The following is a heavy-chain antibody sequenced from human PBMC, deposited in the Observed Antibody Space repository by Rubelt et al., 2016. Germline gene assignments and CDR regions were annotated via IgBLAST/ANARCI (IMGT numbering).Heavy chain of an antibody. CDR2: ISSTSGTL. D-gene: IGHD1/OR15-1a*01. Sequence: EVRLVESGGGLVQPGGSLRLSCAASGFSFRSYSMNWVRQAPGKGLEWIAYISSTSGTLSYAASVKGRFTVARDNAINSMYLQMRSLRAEATAIYYCAREDPYQAPTKEDGMDVWGPGTTVTVSS. CDR3: AREDPYQAPTKEDGMDV. CDR1: GFSFRSYS. J-gene: IGHJ6*02. V-gene: IGHV3-48*01.